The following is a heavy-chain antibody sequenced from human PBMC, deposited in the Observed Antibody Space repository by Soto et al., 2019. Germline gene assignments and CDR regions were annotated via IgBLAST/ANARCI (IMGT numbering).Heavy chain of an antibody. D-gene: IGHD2-2*01. CDR2: ISSSGSTI. J-gene: IGHJ3*02. V-gene: IGHV3-48*03. CDR1: GFTFSSYE. Sequence: GGSLRLSCAASGFTFSSYEMNWVRQAPGKGLEWVSYISSSGSTIYYADSVKGRFTISRDNAKNSLYLQMNSLRAEDTAVYYCARASVVPAADDAFDIWGQGTMVTV. CDR3: ARASVVPAADDAFDI.